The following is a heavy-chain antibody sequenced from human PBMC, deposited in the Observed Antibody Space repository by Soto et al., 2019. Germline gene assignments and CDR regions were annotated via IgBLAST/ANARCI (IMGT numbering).Heavy chain of an antibody. J-gene: IGHJ6*02. CDR2: ISWNSGSI. V-gene: IGHV3-9*01. CDR1: GFIFDDYA. Sequence: PGGSLRLSCAASGFIFDDYAMHWVRQAPGKGLEWVSGISWNSGSIGYADSVKGRFTISRDNAKNSLYLQMNSLRAEDTALYYCAKVRIPYYYYYFGMDVWGQGTTVTVSS. D-gene: IGHD2-21*01. CDR3: AKVRIPYYYYYFGMDV.